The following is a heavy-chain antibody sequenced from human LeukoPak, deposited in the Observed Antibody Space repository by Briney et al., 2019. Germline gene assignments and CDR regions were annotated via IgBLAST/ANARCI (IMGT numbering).Heavy chain of an antibody. CDR2: IYHSGST. J-gene: IGHJ6*02. CDR3: ARDPGDYYYGMDV. Sequence: SGTLSLTCAVSGGSISSSNWWSWVRQPPGKGLEWIGEIYHSGSTNYNPSLKSRVSMSVDTSKNQFFLKLRSVTAADTAVYYCARDPGDYYYGMDVWGQGTTVTVSS. D-gene: IGHD3-10*01. CDR1: GGSISSSNW. V-gene: IGHV4-4*02.